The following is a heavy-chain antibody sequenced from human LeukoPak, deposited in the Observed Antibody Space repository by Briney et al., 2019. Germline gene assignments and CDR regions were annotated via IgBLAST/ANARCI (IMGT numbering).Heavy chain of an antibody. CDR2: IGSSGGFI. Sequence: GGSLRLSCSTSGFTFSSYNMNWVRQAPGKGLEWVSGIGSSGGFIFYADSLKGRFTISRDNANNSLYLQMNSLRAEDTAVYYCARVSSGIWWNFDYWGQGTLVTVSS. CDR3: ARVSSGIWWNFDY. J-gene: IGHJ4*02. CDR1: GFTFSSYN. D-gene: IGHD3-10*01. V-gene: IGHV3-21*01.